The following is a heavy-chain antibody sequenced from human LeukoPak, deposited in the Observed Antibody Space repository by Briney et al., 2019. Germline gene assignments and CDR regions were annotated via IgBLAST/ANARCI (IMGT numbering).Heavy chain of an antibody. V-gene: IGHV3-21*03. CDR2: ISSGGSHI. CDR3: ARVRYSGSSYFDY. Sequence: GRSLRLSCAASGFTFNTYSMNWVRQAPGKGLEWVSSISSGGSHIYYADSVKGRFTIPRDNGKNSLFLQMNSLRAEDTAVYYCARVRYSGSSYFDYWGQGTLVTVSS. CDR1: GFTFNTYS. D-gene: IGHD6-6*01. J-gene: IGHJ4*02.